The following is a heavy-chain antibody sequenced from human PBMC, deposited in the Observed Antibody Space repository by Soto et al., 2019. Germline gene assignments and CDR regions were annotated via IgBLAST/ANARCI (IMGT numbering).Heavy chain of an antibody. J-gene: IGHJ4*02. D-gene: IGHD6-6*01. Sequence: EVQLVETGGGLIQPGGSLRLSCAASGFTVSGNYMSWVRQAPGKGLEWVSVIYNGGGTYYADSVKGRLTISRDNSKNKLYLQMNSLRAEDTAVYYCASTRGSSYDYWGQGTLVTVSS. V-gene: IGHV3-53*02. CDR1: GFTVSGNY. CDR3: ASTRGSSYDY. CDR2: IYNGGGT.